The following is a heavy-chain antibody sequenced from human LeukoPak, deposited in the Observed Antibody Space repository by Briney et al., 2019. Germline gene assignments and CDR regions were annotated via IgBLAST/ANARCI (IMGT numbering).Heavy chain of an antibody. CDR3: ARTLNLIWFGESMGLDV. CDR2: IYYSGST. Sequence: SETLSLTCTVSGGSISSYYWSWIRQPPGKGLEWIGYIYYSGSTNYNPSLKSRVTISVDTSKNQFSLKLSSVTAADTAVYYCARTLNLIWFGESMGLDVWGKGTTVTISS. D-gene: IGHD3-10*01. CDR1: GGSISSYY. V-gene: IGHV4-59*01. J-gene: IGHJ6*04.